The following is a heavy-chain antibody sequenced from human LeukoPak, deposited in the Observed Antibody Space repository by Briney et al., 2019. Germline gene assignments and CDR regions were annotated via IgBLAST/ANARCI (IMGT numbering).Heavy chain of an antibody. J-gene: IGHJ4*02. D-gene: IGHD1-26*01. CDR3: AKGIVGATRKINFFDY. CDR1: GFTFSSYA. CDR2: ISGSGGST. Sequence: PTGGSLRLSCAASGFTFSSYAMSWVRQAPGKGLEWVSAISGSGGSTYYADSVKGRFTISRDNSMNTLYLQMNSLRAEDTAVYYCAKGIVGATRKINFFDYWGQGTLVTVSS. V-gene: IGHV3-23*01.